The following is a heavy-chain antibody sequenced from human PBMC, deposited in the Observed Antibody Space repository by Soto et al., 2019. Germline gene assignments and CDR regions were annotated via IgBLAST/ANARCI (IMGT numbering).Heavy chain of an antibody. CDR1: GFTFNNYA. CDR3: AKGRGGSGSLNPRFDF. CDR2: ISGGGDTT. J-gene: IGHJ4*02. Sequence: EVQLLESGGGLVQPGGSLRLSCAASGFTFNNYAMTWVRQAPGKGLEWVSAISGGGDTTYYADSVKGRFTISRDGSKNTLYLQMSSLRAEETAIYYCAKGRGGSGSLNPRFDFWGQGTLVTVSS. V-gene: IGHV3-23*01. D-gene: IGHD3-10*01.